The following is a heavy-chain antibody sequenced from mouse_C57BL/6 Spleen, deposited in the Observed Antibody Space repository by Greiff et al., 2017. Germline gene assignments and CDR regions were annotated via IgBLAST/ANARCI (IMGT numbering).Heavy chain of an antibody. CDR1: GFSLTSYA. CDR2: IWTGGGT. V-gene: IGHV2-9-1*01. CDR3: ARKRGYDYDGNYYAMDY. J-gene: IGHJ4*01. D-gene: IGHD2-4*01. Sequence: VKVVESGPGLVAPSQSLSITCTVSGFSLTSYAISWVRQPPGKGLEWLGVIWTGGGTNYNSALKSRLSISKDNSKSQVFLKMNSLQTDDTARYYCARKRGYDYDGNYYAMDYWGQGTSVTVSS.